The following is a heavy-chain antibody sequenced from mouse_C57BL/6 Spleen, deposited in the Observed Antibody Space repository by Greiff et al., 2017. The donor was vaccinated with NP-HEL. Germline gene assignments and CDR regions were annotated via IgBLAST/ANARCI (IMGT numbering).Heavy chain of an antibody. CDR3: ANEENYYGSSDHYAMDY. J-gene: IGHJ4*01. CDR1: GYTFTSYW. V-gene: IGHV1-55*01. CDR2: IYPGSGST. Sequence: QVQLQQPGAELVKPGASVKMSCKASGYTFTSYWITWVKQRPGPGLEWIGDIYPGSGSTNYNEKFKSKATLTVDTSSSTAYMQLSSLTSEDSAVYYCANEENYYGSSDHYAMDYWGQGTSVTVSS. D-gene: IGHD1-1*01.